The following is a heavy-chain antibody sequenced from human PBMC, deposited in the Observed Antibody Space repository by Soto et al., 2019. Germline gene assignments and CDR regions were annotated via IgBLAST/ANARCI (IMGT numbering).Heavy chain of an antibody. D-gene: IGHD1-26*01. CDR2: ISSSSSTI. CDR1: GLTFSSYS. CDR3: AFGADSRYYYYGMDV. V-gene: IGHV3-48*01. Sequence: GGSLRLSCAASGLTFSSYSMNWVRQAPGKGLEWVSYISSSSSTIYYADSVKGRFTISRDNAKNSLYLQMNSLRAEDTAVYYCAFGADSRYYYYGMDVWGQGTTFTVSS. J-gene: IGHJ6*02.